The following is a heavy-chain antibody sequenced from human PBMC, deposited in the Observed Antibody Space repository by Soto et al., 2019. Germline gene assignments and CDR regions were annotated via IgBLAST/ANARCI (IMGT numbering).Heavy chain of an antibody. D-gene: IGHD3-22*01. CDR3: AKHPRYHPDYYDSSGGNSAYDS. V-gene: IGHV3-23*01. J-gene: IGHJ3*02. CDR1: GFTFSSYA. CDR2: ISGSGGST. Sequence: GGSLRLSCAASGFTFSSYAMSWVRQAPGKGREWVSAISGSGGSTYYADSVKCRFTISRDNSKNTLYLQMNGLRAEDTAVYYCAKHPRYHPDYYDSSGGNSAYDSWGQGTMVTVSS.